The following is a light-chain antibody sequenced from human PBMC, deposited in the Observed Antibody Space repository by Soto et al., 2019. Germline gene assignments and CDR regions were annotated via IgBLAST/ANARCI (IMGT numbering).Light chain of an antibody. CDR1: SSDVGSYNL. V-gene: IGLV2-23*02. Sequence: QSALTQPASVSGSPGQSINISCSGTSSDVGSYNLVSWYQQHPGKAPKVLIYEVSERPSGVSNRFSGSKSGNTASLTISGLHAEDEAEYYCCSYAGSRTHVLFGGGTKVTVL. CDR3: CSYAGSRTHVL. CDR2: EVS. J-gene: IGLJ2*01.